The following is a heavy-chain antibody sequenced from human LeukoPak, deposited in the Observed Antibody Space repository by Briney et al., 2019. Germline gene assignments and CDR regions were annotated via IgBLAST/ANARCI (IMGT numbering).Heavy chain of an antibody. CDR2: IRYDGSNK. J-gene: IGHJ4*02. CDR1: GFTFSSYG. V-gene: IGHV3-30*02. CDR3: AKDLVLRYFDWLFPDY. Sequence: GGSLRFSCAASGFTFSSYGMHWVRQAPGKGLEWVAFIRYDGSNKYYADSVKGRFTISRDNSKNTLYLQMNSLRAEDTAVYYCAKDLVLRYFDWLFPDYWGQGTLVTVSS. D-gene: IGHD3-9*01.